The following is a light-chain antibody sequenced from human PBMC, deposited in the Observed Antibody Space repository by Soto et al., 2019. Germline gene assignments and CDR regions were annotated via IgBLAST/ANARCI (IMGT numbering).Light chain of an antibody. CDR1: QSVSSSY. V-gene: IGKV3-20*01. Sequence: LSRSPGTLSLSTGERATLSCRASQSVSSSYLAWYQQKPGQAPRLLIYGASSRATGIPDRFSGSGSGTDFTLTISRLEPEDFAVYYCQQYVSAPTWTFGQGT. CDR3: QQYVSAPTWT. CDR2: GAS. J-gene: IGKJ1*01.